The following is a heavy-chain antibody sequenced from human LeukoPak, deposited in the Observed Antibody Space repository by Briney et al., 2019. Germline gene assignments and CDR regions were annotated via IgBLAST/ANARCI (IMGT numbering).Heavy chain of an antibody. Sequence: GGSLRLSCAASGFTFSDYYMSWIRQAPGKGLEWVSGINWNGGSTGYADSVKGRFTISRDNAKNSLYLQMNSLRAEDTALYYCARDRGVDTAMVNWFDPWGQGTLVTVSS. CDR2: INWNGGST. CDR3: ARDRGVDTAMVNWFDP. D-gene: IGHD5-18*01. V-gene: IGHV3-20*04. J-gene: IGHJ5*02. CDR1: GFTFSDYY.